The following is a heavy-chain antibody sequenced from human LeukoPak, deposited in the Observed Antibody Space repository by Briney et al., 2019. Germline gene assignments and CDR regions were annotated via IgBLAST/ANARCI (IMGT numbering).Heavy chain of an antibody. Sequence: GGSLRLSCAASGFTFSSYSMHWVRQAPGKGLAWVSSISSSSSYIYYADSVKGRFTISRDNAKSSLYLQMNSLRAEDTAVYYCARDTDGPPDFDYWGRGTLVTVSS. CDR3: ARDTDGPPDFDY. V-gene: IGHV3-21*01. CDR1: GFTFSSYS. J-gene: IGHJ4*02. CDR2: ISSSSSYI. D-gene: IGHD1-14*01.